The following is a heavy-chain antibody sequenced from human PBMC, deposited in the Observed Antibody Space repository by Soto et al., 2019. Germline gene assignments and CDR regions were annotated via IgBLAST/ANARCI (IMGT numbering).Heavy chain of an antibody. CDR2: IWYDGSNK. CDR3: AADVGGYIYGLARH. CDR1: GFTFSSYG. V-gene: IGHV3-33*01. Sequence: GGSLRLSCAASGFTFSSYGMHWVRQAPGKGLEWVAVIWYDGSNKYYADSVKGRFTISRDNSKNTLYLQMNSLRAEDTAVYYCAADVGGYIYGLARHWGPGTLVTVSS. D-gene: IGHD4-17*01. J-gene: IGHJ4*02.